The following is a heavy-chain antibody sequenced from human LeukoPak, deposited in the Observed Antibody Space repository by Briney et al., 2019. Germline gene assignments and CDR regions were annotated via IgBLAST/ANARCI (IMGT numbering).Heavy chain of an antibody. CDR3: ATEHWGPNS. V-gene: IGHV3-7*01. CDR1: GFTFSSSW. D-gene: IGHD3-16*01. CDR2: IKGDGSDK. Sequence: GGSLRLSCAASGFTFSSSWMTWVRQAPRKGLEWLANIKGDGSDKNYVDSVKGRFTISRDNAKNSLFLQMSSLRGEDTALCYCATEHWGPNSWGQGTLVTVSS. J-gene: IGHJ4*02.